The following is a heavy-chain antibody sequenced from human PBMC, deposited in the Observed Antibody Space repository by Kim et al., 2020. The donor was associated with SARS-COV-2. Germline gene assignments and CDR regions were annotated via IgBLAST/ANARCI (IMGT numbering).Heavy chain of an antibody. CDR3: ARDNVVVTTIDYYYGMDV. CDR1: GGTFGSYP. J-gene: IGHJ6*02. Sequence: SVKVSCKASGGTFGSYPISWVRLAPGQGLEWMGTIIPIFGRTNYAQKFHDRVTISADESTNIAFMELRGLRSEDTAVYYCARDNVVVTTIDYYYGMDVWGQVTTVTVSS. V-gene: IGHV1-69*13. CDR2: IIPIFGRT. D-gene: IGHD2-21*02.